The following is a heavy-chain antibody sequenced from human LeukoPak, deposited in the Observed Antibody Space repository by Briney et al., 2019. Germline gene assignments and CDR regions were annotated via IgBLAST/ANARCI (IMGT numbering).Heavy chain of an antibody. CDR2: IYYSGST. CDR1: GGSISSGSDY. V-gene: IGHV4-39*07. D-gene: IGHD1-1*01. CDR3: ARHGTSGTNLNWFDP. Sequence: TSETLSLTCTVSGGSISSGSDYWGWIRQPPGKGLEWIGSIYYSGSTYYNPSLKSRVTISVDTSKNQFSLKLSSVTAADTAVYYCARHGTSGTNLNWFDPWGQGTLVTVSS. J-gene: IGHJ5*02.